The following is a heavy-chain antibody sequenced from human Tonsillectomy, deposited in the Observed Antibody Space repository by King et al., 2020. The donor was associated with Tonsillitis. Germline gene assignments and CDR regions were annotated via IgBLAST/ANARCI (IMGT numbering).Heavy chain of an antibody. Sequence: QLQESGPGLAKPSETLSLTYTVSGGSISSYYWSWIRQPPGKGPEWIGFIPNSGITNYNPSLKSRVTISADTSKNQISLKLTSVTAADTAVYYCARNYGVYWYFDLWGRGTLVTVSS. D-gene: IGHD4-17*01. J-gene: IGHJ2*01. CDR2: IPNSGIT. CDR1: GGSISSYY. CDR3: ARNYGVYWYFDL. V-gene: IGHV4-59*01.